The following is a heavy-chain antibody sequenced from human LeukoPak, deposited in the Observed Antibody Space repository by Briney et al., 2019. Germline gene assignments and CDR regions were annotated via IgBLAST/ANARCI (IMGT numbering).Heavy chain of an antibody. CDR2: IDDSGNT. V-gene: IGHV4-59*01. Sequence: GSLRLSCAASGFTFSRYEMNWIRQPPGKALEWIGYIDDSGNTKYNPALKSRVTISLDTSRIQFSLNLNSVTAADTALYYCARVGYDVLTGYTPLDYWGQGTLVTVSS. D-gene: IGHD3-9*01. J-gene: IGHJ4*02. CDR1: GFTFSRYE. CDR3: ARVGYDVLTGYTPLDY.